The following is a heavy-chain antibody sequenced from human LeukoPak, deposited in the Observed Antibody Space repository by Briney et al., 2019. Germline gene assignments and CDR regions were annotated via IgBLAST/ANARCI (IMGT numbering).Heavy chain of an antibody. CDR2: INPNSGGT. CDR3: ARSTYGENWFDP. CDR1: GYTFTGYF. D-gene: IGHD7-27*01. Sequence: EASVKVSCKVSGYTFTGYFIHWVRQAPGQGLEWMGWINPNSGGTNYAQKFQGRVTMTRDTSISTAYMELSRLRSDDTTVYYCARSTYGENWFDPWGQGTLVTVSS. V-gene: IGHV1-2*02. J-gene: IGHJ5*02.